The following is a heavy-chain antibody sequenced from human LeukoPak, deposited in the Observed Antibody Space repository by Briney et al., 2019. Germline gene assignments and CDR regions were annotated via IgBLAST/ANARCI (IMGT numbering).Heavy chain of an antibody. CDR1: GFTFSSYW. CDR2: IKTDGSQI. V-gene: IGHV3-7*01. J-gene: IGHJ4*02. Sequence: PGGSLRLSCVASGFTFSSYWMTWVRQAPGKGLEWVANIKTDGSQIYYVDSVKGRFTISRDNAKNSLYLQMNSLRAEDTAVYYCASFPNLHYFDYWGQGTLVTVSS. CDR3: ASFPNLHYFDY.